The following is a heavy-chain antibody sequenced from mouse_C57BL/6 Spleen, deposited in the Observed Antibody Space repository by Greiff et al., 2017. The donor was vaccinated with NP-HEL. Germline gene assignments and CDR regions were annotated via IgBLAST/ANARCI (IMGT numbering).Heavy chain of an antibody. V-gene: IGHV1-64*01. J-gene: IGHJ2*01. CDR1: GYTFTSYW. CDR3: ARLFYDYPYYFDY. D-gene: IGHD2-4*01. Sequence: QVQLQQPGAELVKPGASVKLSCKASGYTFTSYWMHWVKQRPGQGLEWIGMIHPNSGSTNYNEKFKSKATLTVDKSSSTAYMQLSSLTSEDSAVYYCARLFYDYPYYFDYWGQGTTLTVSS. CDR2: IHPNSGST.